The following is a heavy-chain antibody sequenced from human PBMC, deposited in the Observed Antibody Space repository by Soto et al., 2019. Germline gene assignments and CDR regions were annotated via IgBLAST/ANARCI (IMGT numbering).Heavy chain of an antibody. CDR3: ASRYSSDCIY. CDR2: INQDGSEI. V-gene: IGHV3-7*05. J-gene: IGHJ4*02. D-gene: IGHD6-25*01. Sequence: EVQLVESGGGLVQPGGSVRLSCAASGFSFSTYWMSWLRQAPGKGLEWVANINQDGSEIYYVDSVKGRFTISRDNAKNSLYLQMNSLRAEDTAVYYCASRYSSDCIYWGQGTLVTVSS. CDR1: GFSFSTYW.